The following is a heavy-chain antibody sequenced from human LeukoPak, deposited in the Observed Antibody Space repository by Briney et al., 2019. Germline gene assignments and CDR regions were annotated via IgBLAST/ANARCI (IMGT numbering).Heavy chain of an antibody. D-gene: IGHD1-26*01. CDR1: GYSFSSYW. Sequence: GESLQISCKGSGYSFSSYWIGWVRQMPGKGLEWMGIIYPGDSDTRYSPSFQGQVTISADKSISTAYLQWSSLKASDTAMYYCAKHGGSGTYTKEFDYWGQGTLVTVSS. CDR3: AKHGGSGTYTKEFDY. J-gene: IGHJ4*02. V-gene: IGHV5-51*01. CDR2: IYPGDSDT.